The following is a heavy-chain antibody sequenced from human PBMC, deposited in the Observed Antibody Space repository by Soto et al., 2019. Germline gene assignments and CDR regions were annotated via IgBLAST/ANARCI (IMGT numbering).Heavy chain of an antibody. V-gene: IGHV4-59*01. Sequence: QVQLQESGPGLVKPSETLSLTCTVSGGSISSYYWSWIRQPPGKGLEFIGYIYYSGRTNYNPSLKSRVTISVDTSKNQFSLKLSSVTAADTAVYYCARGSLSGPNGFDPWGHGTLVTVSS. CDR2: IYYSGRT. CDR1: GGSISSYY. CDR3: ARGSLSGPNGFDP. J-gene: IGHJ5*02. D-gene: IGHD3-10*01.